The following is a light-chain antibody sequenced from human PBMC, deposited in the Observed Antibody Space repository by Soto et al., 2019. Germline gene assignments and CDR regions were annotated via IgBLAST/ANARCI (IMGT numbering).Light chain of an antibody. CDR3: QQYDSWTPST. CDR1: QSVSRN. J-gene: IGKJ5*01. V-gene: IGKV3-15*01. CDR2: GAA. Sequence: EIVMTQSPASLSVSPGERATLSCRASQSVSRNLAWYQQKPGQAPRRLIYGAAARATGILARCGGSGSGTEVTLPISSLQSEEFAVYYCQQYDSWTPSTFGQGTRLEIK.